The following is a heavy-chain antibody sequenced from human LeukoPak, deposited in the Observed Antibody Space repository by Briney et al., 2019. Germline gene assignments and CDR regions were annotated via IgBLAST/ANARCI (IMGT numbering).Heavy chain of an antibody. V-gene: IGHV3-74*01. D-gene: IGHD6-6*01. Sequence: GGSLRLSCAASGFSFSIYWMYWVRQGPGKGLVWASRINTDGSTTHYADSVKGRFTISRDNAKNTLYMQMSSLRAEDTAVYYCARDVGSSSVMNLWGEGTTVTVSS. CDR3: ARDVGSSSVMNL. CDR1: GFSFSIYW. CDR2: INTDGSTT. J-gene: IGHJ6*03.